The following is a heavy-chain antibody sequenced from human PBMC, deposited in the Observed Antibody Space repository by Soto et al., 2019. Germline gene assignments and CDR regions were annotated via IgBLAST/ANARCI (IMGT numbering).Heavy chain of an antibody. J-gene: IGHJ4*02. Sequence: EVQLLESGGGLVKPGGSLRLSCVGSGFTFSGVFMSWVRMTPGKGPEWVSGISSGGTAVHTDSVKGRFTISRDNSRKSLYLQMDSLRAEDTAVYYCAKRTRDGYNSPIDYWGQGTLVTVAS. V-gene: IGHV3-23*01. D-gene: IGHD5-12*01. CDR1: GFTFSGVF. CDR2: ISSGGTA. CDR3: AKRTRDGYNSPIDY.